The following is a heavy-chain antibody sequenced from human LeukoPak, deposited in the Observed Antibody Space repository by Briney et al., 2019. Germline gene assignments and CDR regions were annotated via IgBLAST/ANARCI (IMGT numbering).Heavy chain of an antibody. J-gene: IGHJ4*02. CDR1: GIIFSSYA. V-gene: IGHV3-23*01. CDR2: LSGSGSNT. D-gene: IGHD2-21*02. CDR3: VLSYCGGDCYSGFDY. Sequence: GGSLRLSCAASGIIFSSYAMNWVRQAPGKGLQWVSSLSGSGSNTYYADSVKGRFTISRANSKNTLYLQMSSLRAEETAVYYCVLSYCGGDCYSGFDYWGQGTLVTVSS.